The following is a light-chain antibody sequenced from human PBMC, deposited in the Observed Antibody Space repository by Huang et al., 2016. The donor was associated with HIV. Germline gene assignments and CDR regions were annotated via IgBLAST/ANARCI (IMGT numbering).Light chain of an antibody. J-gene: IGKJ1*01. CDR3: QQYGSAPWT. V-gene: IGKV3-20*01. Sequence: EIVLTQSPGTLSLSPGERVTISCRASQSIIRSYVAGYQQKPGQAPRLLIYGASSRATGIPDRCSGSVSGTDFTLTIDRLEPEDFAVYYCQQYGSAPWTFDQGTKVEIK. CDR2: GAS. CDR1: QSIIRSY.